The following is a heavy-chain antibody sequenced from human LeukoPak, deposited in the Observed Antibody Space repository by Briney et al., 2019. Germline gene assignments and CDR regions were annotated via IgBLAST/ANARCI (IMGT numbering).Heavy chain of an antibody. J-gene: IGHJ4*02. CDR2: ISSNGGST. CDR1: GFTFSSYA. D-gene: IGHD3-16*02. CDR3: ARVKAYNDYVWGSYRTSWVFDY. Sequence: PGGSLRLSCAASGFTFSSYAMHWVRQAPGKGLEYVSAISSNGGSTYYANSVKGRFTISRDNSKNTLYLQMGSLRAEDTAVYYCARVKAYNDYVWGSYRTSWVFDYWGQGTLVTVSS. V-gene: IGHV3-64*01.